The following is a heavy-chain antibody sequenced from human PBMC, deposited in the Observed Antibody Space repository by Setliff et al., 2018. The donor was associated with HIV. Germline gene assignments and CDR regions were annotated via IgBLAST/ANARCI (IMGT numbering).Heavy chain of an antibody. V-gene: IGHV4-30-2*01. CDR1: GGSISSGGYS. CDR3: ARASYFNFWGVPGGFDY. D-gene: IGHD3-3*01. J-gene: IGHJ4*02. Sequence: SETLSLTCAVSGGSISSGGYSWTWIRQPPGKGLEWIGYIFHSGRIYYNPTLKSRVTISEDTSKNHFSLKLSSVTAADTAVYYCARASYFNFWGVPGGFDYWGQGTLVTVSS. CDR2: IFHSGRI.